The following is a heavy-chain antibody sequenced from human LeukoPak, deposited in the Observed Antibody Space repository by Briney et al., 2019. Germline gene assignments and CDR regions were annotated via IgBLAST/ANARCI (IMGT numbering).Heavy chain of an antibody. CDR1: GYTFTGYY. D-gene: IGHD5-18*01. V-gene: IGHV1-2*02. J-gene: IGHJ4*02. Sequence: ASVKVSCKASGYTFTGYYMHWVRQAPGQGLEWMGWINPNSGGTNYGQKFQGRVTMTRDTSISTAYMELSRLRSDDTAVYYCARSAGDGYSYNIDYWGQGTLVTVSS. CDR3: ARSAGDGYSYNIDY. CDR2: INPNSGGT.